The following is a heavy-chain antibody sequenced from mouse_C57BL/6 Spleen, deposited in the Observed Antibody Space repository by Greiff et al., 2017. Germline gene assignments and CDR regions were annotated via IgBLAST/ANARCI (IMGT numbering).Heavy chain of an antibody. CDR2: IYPGDGDT. V-gene: IGHV1-80*01. J-gene: IGHJ4*01. Sequence: QVQLQQSGAELVKPGASVKISCKASGYAFSSYWMNWVKQRPGKGLEWIGQIYPGDGDTNYNGTFKGKDTLTADKSSSTAYMQLSGLTSEDSAVYFCASFITTVVPYARDYWGQGTSVTVSS. CDR3: ASFITTVVPYARDY. CDR1: GYAFSSYW. D-gene: IGHD1-1*01.